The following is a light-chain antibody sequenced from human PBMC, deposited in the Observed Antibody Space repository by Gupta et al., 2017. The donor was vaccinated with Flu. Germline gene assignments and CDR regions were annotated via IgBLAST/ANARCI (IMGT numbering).Light chain of an antibody. CDR3: QQYNNWPSWT. CDR1: QSVSSN. CDR2: GAS. J-gene: IGKJ1*01. Sequence: VTLSVSPGERATLSCRASQSVSSNLAWYQQKPGQAPRLLIYGASTRATGIPARFSGSGSGTEFTLTISSLQSEDFAVYYCQQYNNWPSWTFGQRTKVEIK. V-gene: IGKV3-15*01.